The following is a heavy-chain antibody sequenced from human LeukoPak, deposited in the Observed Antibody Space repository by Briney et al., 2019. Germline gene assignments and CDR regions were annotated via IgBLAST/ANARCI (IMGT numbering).Heavy chain of an antibody. J-gene: IGHJ4*02. CDR3: ARAVGPFDY. CDR2: ISGSGTST. CDR1: GFTFSGYA. V-gene: IGHV3-23*01. Sequence: SGGSLRLSCAASGFTFSGYAMSWVRQAPGKGLEWVSGISGSGTSTYYADSVKGRFTISRDNSKNTLYLQMNSLRVEDTAVYYCARAVGPFDYWGQGTLVTVSS. D-gene: IGHD3-16*01.